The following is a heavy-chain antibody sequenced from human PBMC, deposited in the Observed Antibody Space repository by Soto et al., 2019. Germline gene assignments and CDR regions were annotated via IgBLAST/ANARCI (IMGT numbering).Heavy chain of an antibody. J-gene: IGHJ6*02. CDR1: GGSVCRNSSA. CDR2: TYYRSKWYN. D-gene: IGHD2-2*01. V-gene: IGHV6-1*01. Sequence: QTQSLTYAISGGSVCRNSSAWNLYRKSPSRGLAWLGRTYYRSKWYNDYAVSVKSRITINPDTSKNQFSLQLNSVTPEDTAVYYFARVVSYQLPEEYYGMDVSGQGTTRTV. CDR3: ARVVSYQLPEEYYGMDV.